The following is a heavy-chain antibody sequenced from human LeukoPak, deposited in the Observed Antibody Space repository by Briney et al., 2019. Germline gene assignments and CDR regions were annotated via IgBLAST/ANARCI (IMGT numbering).Heavy chain of an antibody. CDR3: ARSSGWFEGDS. J-gene: IGHJ4*02. CDR1: GFPFIGYS. D-gene: IGHD6-19*01. CDR2: ISSTGTYK. Sequence: GSLGLSCAASGFPFIGYSMNGVRQAPGKGLEWVSSISSTGTYKYFAGSVDGRFTISRDNADNSLYLQMNSLRAEDTAVYYCARSSGWFEGDSWGQGTLVTVSS. V-gene: IGHV3-21*01.